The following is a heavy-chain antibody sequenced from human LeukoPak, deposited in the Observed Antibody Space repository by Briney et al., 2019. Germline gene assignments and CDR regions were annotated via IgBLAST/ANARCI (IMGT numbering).Heavy chain of an antibody. J-gene: IGHJ4*02. CDR1: GGSISSSSYY. D-gene: IGHD5/OR15-5a*01. CDR2: IYYSGST. V-gene: IGHV4-39*01. Sequence: PSETLSLTCTVSGGSISSSSYYWGWIRQPPGKGLERIGSIYYSGSTYYNPSLKSRVTISVDTSKNQFSLKLSSVTAADTAVYYCARHLYPTQEDYFDYWGQGTLVTVSS. CDR3: ARHLYPTQEDYFDY.